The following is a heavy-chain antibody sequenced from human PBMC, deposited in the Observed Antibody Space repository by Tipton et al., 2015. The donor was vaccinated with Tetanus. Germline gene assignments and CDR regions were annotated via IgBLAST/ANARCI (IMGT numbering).Heavy chain of an antibody. Sequence: SLRLSCAGSGFSFRDFGMNWVRQAPGKGLVWVSRINGEASDTGYADSVKGRLSISRDNTKNMLYLQINSLRAEDTAVYYCARELAYDGPGRDAFDIWGQGTMVTVSS. CDR3: ARELAYDGPGRDAFDI. CDR1: GFSFRDFG. D-gene: IGHD3-10*01. CDR2: INGEASDT. J-gene: IGHJ3*02. V-gene: IGHV3-74*01.